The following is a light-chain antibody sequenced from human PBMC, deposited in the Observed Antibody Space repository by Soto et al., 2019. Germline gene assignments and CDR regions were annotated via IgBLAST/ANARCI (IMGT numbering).Light chain of an antibody. CDR1: SSDVGGYNY. Sequence: QSALTQPGSVSGSPGQSITISCTGTSSDVGGYNYVSWYQQHPGKAPKLMIYDVSKRPSGVSNRFSGSKSGNTASLTISGLQAEDEADYYCSSYTSSSPLVFGRGTKLTVL. CDR3: SSYTSSSPLV. J-gene: IGLJ2*01. V-gene: IGLV2-14*01. CDR2: DVS.